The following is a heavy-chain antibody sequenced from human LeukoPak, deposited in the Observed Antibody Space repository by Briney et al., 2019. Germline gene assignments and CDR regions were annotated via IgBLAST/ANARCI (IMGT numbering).Heavy chain of an antibody. CDR2: INHSGST. V-gene: IGHV4-34*01. D-gene: IGHD3-10*01. J-gene: IGHJ6*03. CDR1: GGSFSGYY. Sequence: SETLSLTCAVYGGSFSGYYWSWIRQPPGKGLEWIGEINHSGSTNYNPSLKSRVTISVDTSKNQFSLKLSSVTAADTAVYYCARDTYYGSGSYSGYYYYMDVWGKGTTVTISS. CDR3: ARDTYYGSGSYSGYYYYMDV.